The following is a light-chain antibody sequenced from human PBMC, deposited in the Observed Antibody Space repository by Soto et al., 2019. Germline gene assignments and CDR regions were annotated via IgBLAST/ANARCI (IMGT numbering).Light chain of an antibody. CDR1: QSVSTR. CDR3: QQYNNWPPEYT. V-gene: IGKV3D-15*01. CDR2: GAS. J-gene: IGKJ2*01. Sequence: EIVMTQSPATLSVSPGERATLSCRASQSVSTRLAWYQQKPGQAPRRLISGASTRATGIPARFSGSGSGTEFSLTISSLQSDDFAVYHYQQYNNWPPEYTFGQGTKLEIK.